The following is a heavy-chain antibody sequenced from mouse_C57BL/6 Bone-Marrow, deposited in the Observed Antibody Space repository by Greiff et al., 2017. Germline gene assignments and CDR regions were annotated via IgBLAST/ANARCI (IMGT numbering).Heavy chain of an antibody. V-gene: IGHV1-18*01. CDR2: INPNNGGT. CDR1: GYTFTDYN. J-gene: IGHJ3*01. CDR3: ASNWDRFAY. Sequence: DVQLQESGPELVKPGASVKIPCKASGYTFTDYNMDWVKQSHGKSLEWIGDINPNNGGTIYNQKFKGKATLTVDKSSSTAYMELRSLTSEDTAVYYCASNWDRFAYWGQGTLVTVSA. D-gene: IGHD4-1*02.